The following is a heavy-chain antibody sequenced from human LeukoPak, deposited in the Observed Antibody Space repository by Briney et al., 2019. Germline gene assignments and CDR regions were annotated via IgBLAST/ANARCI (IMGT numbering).Heavy chain of an antibody. J-gene: IGHJ5*02. CDR3: ARGGYCSSTSCYSPFDP. Sequence: SVKVSCKSSGGTFSSYAISWVRQAPAQGLEWMGGINPMFGTANYAQKFQGRVTITADKSTSTAYMELSSMRSEDTAVYYCARGGYCSSTSCYSPFDPWGQGTLVTVSS. V-gene: IGHV1-69*06. CDR1: GGTFSSYA. D-gene: IGHD2-2*01. CDR2: INPMFGTA.